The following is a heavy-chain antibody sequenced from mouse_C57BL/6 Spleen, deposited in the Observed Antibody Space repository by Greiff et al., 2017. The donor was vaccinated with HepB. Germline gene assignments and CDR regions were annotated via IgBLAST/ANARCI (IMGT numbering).Heavy chain of an antibody. D-gene: IGHD2-4*01. V-gene: IGHV1-80*01. CDR1: GYAFSSYW. J-gene: IGHJ3*01. Sequence: QVQLQQSGAELVKPGASVKISCKASGYAFSSYWMNWVKQRPGKGLEWIGQIYPGDGDTNYNGKFKGKATLTADKSSSTAYMQLSSLTSEDSAVYFCAREVSTMITWFAYWGQGTLVTVSA. CDR3: AREVSTMITWFAY. CDR2: IYPGDGDT.